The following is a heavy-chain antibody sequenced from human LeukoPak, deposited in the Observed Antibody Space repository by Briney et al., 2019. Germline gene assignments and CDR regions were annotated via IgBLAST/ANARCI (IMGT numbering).Heavy chain of an antibody. CDR2: ISYDGTNK. Sequence: GRSLRLSCAASGFTFSNYAMHWVRQAPGKGLEWVAVISYDGTNKYYADPVKGRFTISRDNSKNTPYLQMNSLRAEDTAVYYCAKDYVWGSYPQSYFDYWGQGTLVTVSS. CDR1: GFTFSNYA. J-gene: IGHJ4*02. V-gene: IGHV3-30-3*01. CDR3: AKDYVWGSYPQSYFDY. D-gene: IGHD3-16*02.